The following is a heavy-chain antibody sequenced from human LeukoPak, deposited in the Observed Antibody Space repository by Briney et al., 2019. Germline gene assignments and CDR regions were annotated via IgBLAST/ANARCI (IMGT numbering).Heavy chain of an antibody. CDR2: IIPIFGTA. CDR1: GGTFSSYA. D-gene: IGHD4-11*01. Sequence: ASVKVSCKASGGTFSSYAIGWVRQAPGQGLEWMGGIIPIFGTANYAQKFQGRVTITTDESTSTAYMELSSLRSEDTAVYYCASSLDYTNANWFDPWGQGTLVTVSS. V-gene: IGHV1-69*05. CDR3: ASSLDYTNANWFDP. J-gene: IGHJ5*02.